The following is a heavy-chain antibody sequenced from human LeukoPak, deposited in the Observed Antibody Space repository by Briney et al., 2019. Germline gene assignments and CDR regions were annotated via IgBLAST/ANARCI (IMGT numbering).Heavy chain of an antibody. CDR1: GXTISNYS. V-gene: IGHV3-21*01. CDR2: ISSGSSFT. D-gene: IGHD3-10*01. CDR3: ARDSSGSDHFDN. J-gene: IGHJ4*02. Sequence: GGSLRLSCAASGXTISNYSMNWVRQAPGKGLEWVSSISSGSSFTYYADSVKGRFTISRDNAKNSLYLQMNSLRAEDTAVYYCARDSSGSDHFDNWGQGTLVTVSS.